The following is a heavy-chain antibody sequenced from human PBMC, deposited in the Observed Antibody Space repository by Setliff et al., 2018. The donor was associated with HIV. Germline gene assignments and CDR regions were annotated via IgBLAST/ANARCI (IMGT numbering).Heavy chain of an antibody. CDR1: GYTFTSYW. V-gene: IGHV5-51*01. D-gene: IGHD2-2*01. Sequence: PGESLKISCKGSGYTFTSYWIAWVRQMPGKGLEWMGIIYPGDSDTRYSPSFQGQVTISADKSINTAYLQWTTLKASDSAMYYCARQRGNDYAGSGFDNWGQGTLVTVSS. CDR3: ARQRGNDYAGSGFDN. CDR2: IYPGDSDT. J-gene: IGHJ4*02.